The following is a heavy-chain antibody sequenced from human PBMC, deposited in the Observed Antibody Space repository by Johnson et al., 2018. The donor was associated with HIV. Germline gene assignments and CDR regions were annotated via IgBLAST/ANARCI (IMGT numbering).Heavy chain of an antibody. Sequence: QVLLVESGGGLVKPGGSLRLSCVVSGFSFSDYYMSWIRQSPEKGLEWVSYSSSSGTTIYYADSVKGRFTISRDNAMNSLYLQMDSLRAEDTAVYYCARPVEATEGAFDIWGQGTMVTVSS. CDR1: GFSFSDYY. D-gene: IGHD5-12*01. CDR2: SSSSGTTI. V-gene: IGHV3-11*04. J-gene: IGHJ3*02. CDR3: ARPVEATEGAFDI.